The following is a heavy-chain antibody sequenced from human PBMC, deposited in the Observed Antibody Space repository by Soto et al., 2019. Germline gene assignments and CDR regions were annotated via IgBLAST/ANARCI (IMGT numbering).Heavy chain of an antibody. J-gene: IGHJ3*02. CDR1: GGTFSSYA. CDR3: ARAEYYYDSSGYYYVNAFDI. CDR2: IIPTFGTA. V-gene: IGHV1-69*12. Sequence: QVQLVQSGAEVKKPGSSVKVSCKASGGTFSSYAISWVRQAPGQGLAWMGGIIPTFGTANYAQKFQGRVTITADESTSTAYIELSSLRSEDTAVYYCARAEYYYDSSGYYYVNAFDIWGQGTMVTVSS. D-gene: IGHD3-22*01.